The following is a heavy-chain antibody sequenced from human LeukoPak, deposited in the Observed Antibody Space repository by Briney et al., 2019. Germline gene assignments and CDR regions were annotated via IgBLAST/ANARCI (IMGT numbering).Heavy chain of an antibody. CDR1: GGSISSYY. D-gene: IGHD6-6*01. Sequence: TSETLSLTCTVSGGSISSYYWSWIRQPPGKGLEWIGYIYYSGSTNYNPSLKSRVTISVDTSKNQFSLKLSSVTAADTAVYYCAREVEYSSSSGAFVIWGQGKMVTVSS. V-gene: IGHV4-59*01. CDR3: AREVEYSSSSGAFVI. J-gene: IGHJ3*02. CDR2: IYYSGST.